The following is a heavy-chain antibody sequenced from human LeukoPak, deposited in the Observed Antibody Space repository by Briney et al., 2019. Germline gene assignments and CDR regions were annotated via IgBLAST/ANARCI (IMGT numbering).Heavy chain of an antibody. CDR1: EFAFSSYS. J-gene: IGHJ4*02. CDR3: ARDLEDYNNYGEMAI. V-gene: IGHV3-48*04. Sequence: GGSLRLSCAASEFAFSSYSMNWVRQAPGKGLEWVSYITNSGNSKSYADSVKGRFTISRDNAKNSLYLQMNSLGVEDTAVYYCARDLEDYNNYGEMAIWGQGTLVTVSS. D-gene: IGHD4-11*01. CDR2: ITNSGNSK.